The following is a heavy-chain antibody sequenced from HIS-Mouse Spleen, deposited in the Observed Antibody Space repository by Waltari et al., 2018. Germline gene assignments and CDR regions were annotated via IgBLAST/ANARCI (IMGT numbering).Heavy chain of an antibody. J-gene: IGHJ4*02. CDR3: AKDGLSGPGELDY. CDR2: IWYDGSNK. D-gene: IGHD7-27*01. Sequence: QVQLVESGGGVVQPGRSLRLSCAASGFTFSSYGMHWVRQAPGKGLEWVAVIWYDGSNKYYADSVKGRFTISRDNSKNTLYLQMNSLRAEDTAVYYCAKDGLSGPGELDYWGQGTLVTVSS. CDR1: GFTFSSYG. V-gene: IGHV3-33*06.